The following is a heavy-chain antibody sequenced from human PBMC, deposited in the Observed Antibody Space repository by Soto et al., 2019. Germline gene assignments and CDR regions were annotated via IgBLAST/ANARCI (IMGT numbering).Heavy chain of an antibody. CDR1: GFTFSSYA. Sequence: GGSLRLSCAASGFTFSSYAMHWVRQAPGKGLEWVAVISYDGSNKYYADSVKGRFTISRDNSKNTLYLQMNSLRAEDTAVYYCARDYDILTGYYMWSAFDIWGQGTMVTVSS. D-gene: IGHD3-9*01. J-gene: IGHJ3*02. CDR3: ARDYDILTGYYMWSAFDI. CDR2: ISYDGSNK. V-gene: IGHV3-30-3*01.